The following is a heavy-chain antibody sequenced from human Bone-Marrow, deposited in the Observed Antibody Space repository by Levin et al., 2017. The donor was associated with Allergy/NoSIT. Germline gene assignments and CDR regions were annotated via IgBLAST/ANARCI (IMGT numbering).Heavy chain of an antibody. CDR3: ASGLRTENLYWYFDL. J-gene: IGHJ2*01. CDR1: GYNFANYW. CDR2: IDPGDSDT. Sequence: GESLKISCQGSGYNFANYWVIWVRQMPGKGLEWMGRIDPGDSDTDYSPSFQGHVTMSIDKSSSTAYLRWNSLKASDTAIYYCASGLRTENLYWYFDLWGRGTQVSVSS. V-gene: IGHV5-10-1*01. D-gene: IGHD1-1*01.